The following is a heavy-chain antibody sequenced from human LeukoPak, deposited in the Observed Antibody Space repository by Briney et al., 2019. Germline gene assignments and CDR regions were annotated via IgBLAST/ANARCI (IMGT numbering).Heavy chain of an antibody. V-gene: IGHV4-38-2*02. CDR1: GYSISSGYY. J-gene: IGHJ4*02. Sequence: PSETLSLTCTVSGYSISSGYYWGWIRQPPGKGLEWIGSIYHSGSTYYNPSLESRVTISVDTSKNQFSLKLSSVTAADTAVYYCARDWVDGSGSYSGWGQGTLVTVSS. CDR3: ARDWVDGSGSYSG. D-gene: IGHD3-10*01. CDR2: IYHSGST.